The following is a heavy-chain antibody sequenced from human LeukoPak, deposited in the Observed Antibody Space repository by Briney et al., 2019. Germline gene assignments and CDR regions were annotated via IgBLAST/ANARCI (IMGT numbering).Heavy chain of an antibody. CDR2: ISSSSSTI. CDR3: ARGPSSSWYENYYYYMDV. V-gene: IGHV3-48*01. D-gene: IGHD6-13*01. J-gene: IGHJ6*03. CDR1: AFSFNTYG. Sequence: GGSLRLSCATSAFSFNTYGMHWVRQAPGKGLEWVSYISSSSSTIYYADSVKGRFTISRDNAKNSLYLQMNSLRAEDTAVYYCARGPSSSWYENYYYYMDVWGKGTTVTVSS.